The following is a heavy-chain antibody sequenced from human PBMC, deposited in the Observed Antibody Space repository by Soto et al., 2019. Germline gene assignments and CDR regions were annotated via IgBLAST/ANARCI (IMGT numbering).Heavy chain of an antibody. Sequence: QVQLVQSGAEVKKPGASVKVSCKASGYTFTSYGISWVRQAPGQGLEWMGWISAYNGNTNYAQKLQGRVTMTTDTSTSTAYMELRSLRSDTAVYYCARKDYPVYYWGQGTLVTVSS. D-gene: IGHD3-16*01. V-gene: IGHV1-18*01. CDR1: GYTFTSYG. CDR3: ARKDYPVYY. CDR2: ISAYNGNT. J-gene: IGHJ4*02.